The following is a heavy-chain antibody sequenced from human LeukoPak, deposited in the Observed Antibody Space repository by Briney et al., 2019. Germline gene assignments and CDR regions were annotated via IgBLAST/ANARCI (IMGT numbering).Heavy chain of an antibody. V-gene: IGHV4-61*02. CDR3: ARSYYYDSSGSKDAFDI. J-gene: IGHJ3*02. CDR1: GGSISSGNYY. Sequence: SQTLSLTCTVSGGSISSGNYYWHWIRQPAGKGLEWIGRINTSGSTNYNPSLKSRVTISVDTSKNQFSLRLSSVTAADTAVYYCARSYYYDSSGSKDAFDIWGQGTMVTVSS. D-gene: IGHD3-22*01. CDR2: INTSGST.